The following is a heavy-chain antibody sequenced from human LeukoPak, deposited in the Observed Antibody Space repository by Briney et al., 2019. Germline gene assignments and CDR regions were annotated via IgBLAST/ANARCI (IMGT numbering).Heavy chain of an antibody. CDR1: GGSISSSNW. CDR2: IYHSGST. CDR3: ARVNYCGGDCYAIDY. J-gene: IGHJ4*02. V-gene: IGHV4-4*02. Sequence: SGTLSLTCAVSGGSISSSNWWSWVRQPPGKGLEWIGEIYHSGSTNYNPSLKSRVTISVDKSKNQFSLKLSSVTAADTAVYYCARVNYCGGDCYAIDYWGQGTLVTVSS. D-gene: IGHD2-21*02.